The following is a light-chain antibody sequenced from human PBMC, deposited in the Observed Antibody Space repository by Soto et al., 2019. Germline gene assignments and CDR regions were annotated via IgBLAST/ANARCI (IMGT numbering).Light chain of an antibody. CDR3: LSYGKV. Sequence: QSALSQPAPVSGSPGQSITISCTGINSGVVNYEYVSWYQQFPDKAPKLIIYEGRERPSGVSDRFSGSKSDNAASLTISALQTEDEAEYFCLSYGKVFGTGTKVPV. CDR1: NSGVVNYEY. CDR2: EGR. J-gene: IGLJ1*01. V-gene: IGLV2-23*01.